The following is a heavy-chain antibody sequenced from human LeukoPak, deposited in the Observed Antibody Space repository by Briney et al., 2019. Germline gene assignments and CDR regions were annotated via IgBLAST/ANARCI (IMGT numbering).Heavy chain of an antibody. Sequence: ASVKVSCKASGYTFTRYDINWVRQATGQGLEWMGWMNPDSANTGYAQKFQGRVTMTGNNSISTAYMELSSLRSEDTAVYYCARGIRGNSYGYLTSFDYSGQGTLVTVSS. CDR1: GYTFTRYD. J-gene: IGHJ4*01. V-gene: IGHV1-8*01. D-gene: IGHD5-18*01. CDR3: ARGIRGNSYGYLTSFDY. CDR2: MNPDSANT.